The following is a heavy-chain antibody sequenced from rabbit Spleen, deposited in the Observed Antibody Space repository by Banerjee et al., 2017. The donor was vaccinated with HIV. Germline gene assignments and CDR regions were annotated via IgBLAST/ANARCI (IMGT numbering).Heavy chain of an antibody. V-gene: IGHV1S47*01. CDR1: GFDFSSYG. D-gene: IGHD6-1*01. Sequence: LQESGGDLVQPGGSLKLSCKASGFDFSSYGVSWVRQAPGKGLEWIGYIDPVFGITYYANWVNGRFSISRENAQNTVFLQMTSLTAADTATYFCARGASDVNDALDLWGHGTLVTVS. CDR3: ARGASDVNDALDL. J-gene: IGHJ6*01. CDR2: IDPVFGIT.